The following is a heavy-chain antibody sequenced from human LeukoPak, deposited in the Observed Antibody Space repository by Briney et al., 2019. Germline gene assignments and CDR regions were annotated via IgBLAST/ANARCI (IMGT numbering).Heavy chain of an antibody. J-gene: IGHJ5*02. CDR1: GGSISSYY. CDR2: IYYSGRT. CDR3: ARLARGRFDP. D-gene: IGHD3-16*01. V-gene: IGHV4-59*08. Sequence: PSETLSLTCTVSGGSISSYYWSWIRQPPGKGLEWIGYIYYSGRTNYNPSLKSRVTISVYTSKNQFSLKLSSVTAADTAVYYCARLARGRFDPWGQGTLVTVSS.